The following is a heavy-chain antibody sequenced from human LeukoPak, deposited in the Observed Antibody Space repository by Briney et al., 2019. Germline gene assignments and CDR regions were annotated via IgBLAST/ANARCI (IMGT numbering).Heavy chain of an antibody. CDR3: ARERDLLYYYYMDV. V-gene: IGHV4-39*07. D-gene: IGHD1-26*01. CDR1: GGSISNSNYY. CDR2: IYHSGST. Sequence: PSETLSLTCTVSGGSISNSNYYWGWIRQPPGKGLEWIGSIYHSGSTYYNPSLKSRVTISVDTSKNQFSLKLSSVTAADTAVYYCARERDLLYYYYMDVWGKGTTVTVSS. J-gene: IGHJ6*03.